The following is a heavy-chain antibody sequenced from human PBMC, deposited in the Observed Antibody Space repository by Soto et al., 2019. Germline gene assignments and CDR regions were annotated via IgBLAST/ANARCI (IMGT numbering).Heavy chain of an antibody. CDR2: IIPIFGTA. Sequence: SVKVSCKASGGTFSSYAISWVRQAPGQGLEWMGGIIPIFGTANYAQKFQGRVTITADESAGTAYMELSSLRSEDTAVYYCARETTVVTPGFDYWGQGXLVTVSS. CDR3: ARETTVVTPGFDY. CDR1: GGTFSSYA. J-gene: IGHJ4*02. V-gene: IGHV1-69*13. D-gene: IGHD4-17*01.